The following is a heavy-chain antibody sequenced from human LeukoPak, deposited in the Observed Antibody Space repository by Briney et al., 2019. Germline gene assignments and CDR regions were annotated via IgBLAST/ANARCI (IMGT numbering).Heavy chain of an antibody. Sequence: TSETLSLTCTVSGGSISSSSYYWGWIRQPPGKGLEWIGSIYYSGSTYYNPSLKSRVTISVDTSKNQFSLKLSSVTAADTAVYYCASGGDEVGATIRVGYWGQGTLVTVSS. CDR3: ASGGDEVGATIRVGY. J-gene: IGHJ4*02. D-gene: IGHD1-26*01. CDR2: IYYSGST. V-gene: IGHV4-39*01. CDR1: GGSISSSSYY.